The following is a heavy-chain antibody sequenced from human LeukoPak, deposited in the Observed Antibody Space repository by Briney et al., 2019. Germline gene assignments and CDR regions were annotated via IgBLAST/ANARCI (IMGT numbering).Heavy chain of an antibody. Sequence: WDTLSLTCSVSGGSISSYYWSWIPQPPGRGREWIRYISYTGSNTYRTSLKSRLTRSVDTSKNHFSLMLSFVTAADTAVYYCARVGWGTYVDYSDWYFDLWGRGALVTVSS. CDR3: ARVGWGTYVDYSDWYFDL. CDR2: ISYTGSN. CDR1: GGSISSYY. J-gene: IGHJ2*01. V-gene: IGHV4-59*07. D-gene: IGHD4-17*01.